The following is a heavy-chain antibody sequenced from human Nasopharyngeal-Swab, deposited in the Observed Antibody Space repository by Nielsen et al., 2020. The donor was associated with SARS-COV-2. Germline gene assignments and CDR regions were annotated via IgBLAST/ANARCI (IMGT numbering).Heavy chain of an antibody. CDR1: GFTFSSYG. CDR2: IWYDGSKK. CDR3: ARGGVSGFLEWLLEEYYFDY. V-gene: IGHV3-33*01. J-gene: IGHJ4*02. D-gene: IGHD3-3*01. Sequence: GESLKISCAASGFTFSSYGMHWVRQAPGKGLEWVAVIWYDGSKKYYADSVKGRFTISRDNSKNTLYLQMNSLRAEETAVYYCARGGVSGFLEWLLEEYYFDYWGQGTLVTVSS.